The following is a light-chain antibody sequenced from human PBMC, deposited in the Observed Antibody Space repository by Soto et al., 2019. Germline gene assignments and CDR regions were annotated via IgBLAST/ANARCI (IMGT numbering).Light chain of an antibody. CDR1: QDISTH. J-gene: IGKJ4*01. CDR2: AAS. V-gene: IGKV1-9*01. CDR3: QPVKAFLPLP. Sequence: IQLTQSPSSLSGSVGDSVTITCRASQDISTHIAWYQQKPGTAPKVLIYAASTLESGVPSRFSGSGSGTDFTLTISSLQPEDFGTYYCQPVKAFLPLPFGGGTKVDI.